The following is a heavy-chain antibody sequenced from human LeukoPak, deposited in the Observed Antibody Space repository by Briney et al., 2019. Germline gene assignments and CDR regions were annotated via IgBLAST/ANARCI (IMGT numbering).Heavy chain of an antibody. D-gene: IGHD2-15*01. Sequence: ASVKASFKASGGTFISYAISWVRQAPGRGLEWMGGIIPIFGTANYAQKFQGRVTITADESTSTAYMELSSLRSEDTAVYYCARKRLGYCSGGSCPLDYWGQGTLVTVSS. CDR2: IIPIFGTA. J-gene: IGHJ4*02. CDR3: ARKRLGYCSGGSCPLDY. CDR1: GGTFISYA. V-gene: IGHV1-69*13.